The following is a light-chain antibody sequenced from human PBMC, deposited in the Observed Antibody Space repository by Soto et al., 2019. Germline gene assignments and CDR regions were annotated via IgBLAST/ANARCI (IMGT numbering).Light chain of an antibody. CDR2: EVS. J-gene: IGKJ5*01. CDR1: QSLLHITGETF. CDR3: MQSTQLPPN. V-gene: IGKV2D-29*02. Sequence: DVVMTQTPLSLSVAPGQPASISCKSSQSLLHITGETFLFWYLQKTGQSPQLLIYEVSTRVSGVPDRFSGSGSGTDFTLEISRVETDDVGIYYCMQSTQLPPNFGQGTRLEIK.